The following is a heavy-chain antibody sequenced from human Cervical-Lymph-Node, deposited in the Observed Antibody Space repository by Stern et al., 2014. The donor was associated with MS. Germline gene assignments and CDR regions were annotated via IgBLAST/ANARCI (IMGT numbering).Heavy chain of an antibody. CDR3: AKSTDYVFDS. CDR2: VSPSGLTT. CDR1: GFTFTRFA. D-gene: IGHD4-17*01. J-gene: IGHJ4*02. V-gene: IGHV3-23*04. Sequence: EVQLVQSGGGLVQPGGSVRLSCAASGFTFTRFAMHWVRQAPGKGLDWVSSVSPSGLTTNYAESVKGRLTISRDNSKNTLFLQMSSLRVEDTAVYYCAKSTDYVFDSWGQGTLVTVSS.